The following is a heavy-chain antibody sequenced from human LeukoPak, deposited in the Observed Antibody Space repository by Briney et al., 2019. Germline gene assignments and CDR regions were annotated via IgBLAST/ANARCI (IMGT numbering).Heavy chain of an antibody. J-gene: IGHJ4*02. CDR2: ISGHGGNT. CDR3: ANQPSLSSITDY. V-gene: IGHV3-23*01. CDR1: GFTFSSYA. D-gene: IGHD1-14*01. Sequence: GGSLRLSCAASGFTFSSYAMNWVRQAPGKGLEWVSGISGHGGNTYYADSVRGRFTISRDNSKNTLYLQMNSLRAEDSAVYYCANQPSLSSITDYWGQGTLVTVSS.